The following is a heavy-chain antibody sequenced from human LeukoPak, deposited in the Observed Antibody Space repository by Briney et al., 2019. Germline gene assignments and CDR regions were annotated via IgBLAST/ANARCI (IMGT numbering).Heavy chain of an antibody. CDR2: IYYSGST. Sequence: SETLSLTCTVSGGSISSYYWSWIRQPPGKGLEWIGYIYYSGSTNYNPSLKSRVIISIDTSSNQFSLRLNSVTAADTAVYYCARVLRAASWRSYDYWGQGSLVTVSS. CDR3: ARVLRAASWRSYDY. V-gene: IGHV4-59*01. D-gene: IGHD5-18*01. J-gene: IGHJ4*02. CDR1: GGSISSYY.